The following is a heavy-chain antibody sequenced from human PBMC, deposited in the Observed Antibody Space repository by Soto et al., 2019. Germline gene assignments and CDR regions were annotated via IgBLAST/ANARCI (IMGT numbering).Heavy chain of an antibody. D-gene: IGHD6-19*01. J-gene: IGHJ4*01. CDR3: NREGRGLGRLSLFDY. CDR2: IYSGETT. V-gene: IGHV3-53*01. Sequence: PGGSLRLSCAASGFNVNSDYMNWVRQTPGKGLEWVASIYSGETTYYADSVRVRFTISSDKSKNTLYFQLSSLRIEDTAVYYCNREGRGLGRLSLFDYCGHGVLVTVSS. CDR1: GFNVNSDY.